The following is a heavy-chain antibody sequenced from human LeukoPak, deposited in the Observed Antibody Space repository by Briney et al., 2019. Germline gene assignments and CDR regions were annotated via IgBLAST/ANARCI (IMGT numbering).Heavy chain of an antibody. CDR3: ARDREQHGKLDYYYYGMDV. V-gene: IGHV1-69*05. J-gene: IGHJ6*02. CDR2: IIPIFGTA. D-gene: IGHD1/OR15-1a*01. Sequence: SVKVSCKASGGTFSSYAISWVRQAPGQGLEWMGGIIPIFGTANYAQKFQGRVTITTDESTSTAYMELSSLRSEDTAVYYCARDREQHGKLDYYYYGMDVWGQGTTVTVSS. CDR1: GGTFSSYA.